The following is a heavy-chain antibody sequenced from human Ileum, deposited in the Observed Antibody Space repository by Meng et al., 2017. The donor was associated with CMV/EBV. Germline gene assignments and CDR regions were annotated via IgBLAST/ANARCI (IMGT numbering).Heavy chain of an antibody. CDR1: GFTFSSYS. D-gene: IGHD6-13*01. CDR3: ARGTGSDSWLIDS. Sequence: GGSLRLSCAASGFTFSSYSMHWVRQAPGKGLEWVAVIRFDGSNEHYADSVKGRFTISRDNSKNTLYLQVNSLRPKDTAIYYCARGTGSDSWLIDSWGQGTLVTVSS. CDR2: IRFDGSNE. V-gene: IGHV3-30*04. J-gene: IGHJ4*02.